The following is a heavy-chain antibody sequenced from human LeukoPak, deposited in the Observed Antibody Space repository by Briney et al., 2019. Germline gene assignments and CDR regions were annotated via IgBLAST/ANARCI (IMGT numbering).Heavy chain of an antibody. V-gene: IGHV3-49*03. Sequence: GWSLRLSCTASVFTFGDYLMSWFRQAPGRGLEWIGFISGGTTEYAAPVKGRFTISRDDSTSIAYLQMNSLTTEDTAVYYCSRGSGWLSVYWGQGTLVTVSS. D-gene: IGHD6-19*01. CDR1: VFTFGDYL. J-gene: IGHJ4*02. CDR3: SRGSGWLSVY. CDR2: ISGGTT.